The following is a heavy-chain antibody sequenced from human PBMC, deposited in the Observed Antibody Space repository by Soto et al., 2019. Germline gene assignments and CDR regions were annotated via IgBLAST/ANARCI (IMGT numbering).Heavy chain of an antibody. J-gene: IGHJ6*02. V-gene: IGHV1-18*04. Sequence: ASVKVSCKASGYTSTSYGISWVRQAPGQGLEWMGWISSYNGNTNYAQKLQGRVTMTTDTSTSTVYMELRSLRSDDTAVYYCATLRCSGGSCYSSPYYQYGMDVWG. CDR1: GYTSTSYG. CDR3: ATLRCSGGSCYSSPYYQYGMDV. D-gene: IGHD2-15*01. CDR2: ISSYNGNT.